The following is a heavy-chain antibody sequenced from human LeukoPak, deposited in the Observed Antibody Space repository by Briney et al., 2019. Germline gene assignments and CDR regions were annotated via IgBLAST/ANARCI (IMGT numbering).Heavy chain of an antibody. D-gene: IGHD3-10*01. CDR2: ISYDGSNK. CDR1: GFILSSYG. J-gene: IGHJ4*02. V-gene: IGHV3-30*03. Sequence: GRSLRLSCAASGFILSSYGMHWVRQAPGKGLEWVAVISYDGSNKYYADSVKGRFTISRDNSKNTLYLQMNSLRAEDTAVYYCAFRGGDYWGQGTLVTVSS. CDR3: AFRGGDY.